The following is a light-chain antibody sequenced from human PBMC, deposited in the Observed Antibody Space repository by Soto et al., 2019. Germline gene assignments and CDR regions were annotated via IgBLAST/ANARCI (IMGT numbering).Light chain of an antibody. Sequence: DNQMTQSPSTLSASVVDRVTVTCLASQDIRNYLAWYQQKPGKAPKLLICDASTLYSGVPSRFSGSGSGTDFTLTISSLQPEDFATYYCQQSYSTPPETFGQGTRLEIK. CDR2: DAS. J-gene: IGKJ5*01. CDR3: QQSYSTPPET. V-gene: IGKV1-39*01. CDR1: QDIRNY.